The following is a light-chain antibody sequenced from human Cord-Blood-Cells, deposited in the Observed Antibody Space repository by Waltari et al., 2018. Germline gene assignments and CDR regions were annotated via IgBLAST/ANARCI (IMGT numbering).Light chain of an antibody. CDR2: ERS. CDR3: CSYAGSSTF. Sequence: HSSLSQPTSSSGSPGYSIPISCTRPSSHLGRYNLVSWYQQHPGKAPKLMIYERSKRPSGVSNRFSGSKSGNTASLTISGLQAEDEADYYCCSYAGSSTFFGTGTKVTVL. CDR1: SSHLGRYNL. J-gene: IGLJ1*01. V-gene: IGLV2-23*03.